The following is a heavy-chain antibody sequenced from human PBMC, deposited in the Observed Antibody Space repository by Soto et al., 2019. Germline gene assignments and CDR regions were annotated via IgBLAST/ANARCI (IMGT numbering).Heavy chain of an antibody. Sequence: GGSLRLSCSASGFTFSSYAMHWVRQAPGKGLEYVSAISSNGGSTYYADSVKGRFTISRDNSKNTLYLQMSSLRAEDTAVYYCVKVPNYSSGYYYGSDYYGMDVWGQGTTVTVSS. CDR3: VKVPNYSSGYYYGSDYYGMDV. V-gene: IGHV3-64D*08. J-gene: IGHJ6*02. D-gene: IGHD3-22*01. CDR2: ISSNGGST. CDR1: GFTFSSYA.